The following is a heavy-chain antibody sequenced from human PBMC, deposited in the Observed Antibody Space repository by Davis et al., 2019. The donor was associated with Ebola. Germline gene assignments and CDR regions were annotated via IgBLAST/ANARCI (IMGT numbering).Heavy chain of an antibody. V-gene: IGHV4-59*01. CDR1: GGSISSYY. D-gene: IGHD4-11*01. J-gene: IGHJ4*02. CDR2: IYYSGST. CDR3: AIDTVTTGFDY. Sequence: MPSETLSLTCTVSGGSISSYYWSWIRQPPGKGLESIGYIYYSGSTNYNPSLKSRITISVDTSKNQFSLKLSSVTAADTAVYYCAIDTVTTGFDYWGQGTLVTVSS.